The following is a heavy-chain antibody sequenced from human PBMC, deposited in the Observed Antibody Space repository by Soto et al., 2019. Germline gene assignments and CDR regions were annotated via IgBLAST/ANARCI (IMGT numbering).Heavy chain of an antibody. J-gene: IGHJ5*02. CDR3: ARRIAAHNWFDP. Sequence: PSETLSLTCTVSGGSISSSSYCWGWIRQPPGKGLEWIGSIYYSGSTYYNPSLKSRVTISVDTSKNQFSLKLSSVTAADTAVYYCARRIAAHNWFDPWGQGTLVTVSS. CDR1: GGSISSSSYC. CDR2: IYYSGST. V-gene: IGHV4-39*01. D-gene: IGHD6-13*01.